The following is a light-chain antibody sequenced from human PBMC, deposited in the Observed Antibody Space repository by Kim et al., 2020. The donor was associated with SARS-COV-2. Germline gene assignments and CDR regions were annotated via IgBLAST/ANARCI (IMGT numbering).Light chain of an antibody. CDR3: SAWDDSLSTWV. V-gene: IGLV10-54*04. J-gene: IGLJ3*02. CDR2: RNN. Sequence: QTATLTSTGNTKNVGNQGAAWLQQHQGHPPKLLSYRNNNRPSGISDRFSASRSGNTASLTITGLQPEDEADYYCSAWDDSLSTWVFGEGTQLTVL. CDR1: TKNVGNQG.